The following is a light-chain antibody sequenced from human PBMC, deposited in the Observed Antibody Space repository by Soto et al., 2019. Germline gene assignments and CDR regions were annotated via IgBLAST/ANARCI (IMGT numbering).Light chain of an antibody. J-gene: IGKJ1*01. CDR2: GAS. V-gene: IGKV3-15*01. CDR1: QSIIDT. Sequence: IVMTQSPATLSVSPGGRATLSCRASQSIIDTLAWYQQKPGQAPRLLIYGASTRAPGFPARFSGSGSGTDFTLTISSLQSEDFAVYYCQQYNNWPWTFGQGTKVDI. CDR3: QQYNNWPWT.